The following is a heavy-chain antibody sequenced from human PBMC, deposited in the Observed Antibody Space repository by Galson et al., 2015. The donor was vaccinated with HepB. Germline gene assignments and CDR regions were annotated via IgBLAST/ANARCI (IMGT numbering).Heavy chain of an antibody. CDR2: ISAYNGNT. D-gene: IGHD2-2*01. Sequence: SVKVSCKASGYTFTSYGISWVRQAPGQGLEWMGWISAYNGNTNYAQKLQGRVTMTTDTSTSTAYMELRSLRSDDTAVYYCARDWEDIVVVPAARIAAAGTDYYYYMDVWGKGTTVTVSS. CDR3: ARDWEDIVVVPAARIAAAGTDYYYYMDV. J-gene: IGHJ6*03. CDR1: GYTFTSYG. V-gene: IGHV1-18*01.